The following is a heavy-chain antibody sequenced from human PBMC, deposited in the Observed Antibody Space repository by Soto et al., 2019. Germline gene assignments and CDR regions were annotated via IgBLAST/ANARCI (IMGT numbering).Heavy chain of an antibody. CDR1: GGSVSSGSYY. CDR3: ARGGAYCGGDFSPHSLDY. D-gene: IGHD2-21*02. Sequence: QVQLQESGPGLGKPSETLSITCTVSGGSVSSGSYYWSWIQQPPGKGLEWIGYIYYNGRTNYNPSLKTRVTLSADTSKNHFSLKLNSVTAADTAVYSCARGGAYCGGDFSPHSLDYWGHGTLVTVSS. V-gene: IGHV4-61*03. J-gene: IGHJ4*01. CDR2: IYYNGRT.